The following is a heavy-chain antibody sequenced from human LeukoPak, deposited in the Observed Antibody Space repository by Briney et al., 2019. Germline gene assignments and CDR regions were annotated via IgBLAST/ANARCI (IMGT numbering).Heavy chain of an antibody. CDR3: ARTIAQYSNTWLYYYYYMDV. CDR1: GFTFGGYA. J-gene: IGHJ6*03. Sequence: GGSLRLSCTASGFTFGGYAMSWVRQAPGEGLEWVSSISAGSEDSYYADSVKGRFTISRDNSKSTLYLQMNSLRADDTAVYYCARTIAQYSNTWLYYYYYMDVWGKGTTVTVSS. CDR2: ISAGSEDS. D-gene: IGHD1-7*01. V-gene: IGHV3-23*01.